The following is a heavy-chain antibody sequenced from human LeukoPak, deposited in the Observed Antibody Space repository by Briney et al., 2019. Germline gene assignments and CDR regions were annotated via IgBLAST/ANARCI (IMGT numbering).Heavy chain of an antibody. V-gene: IGHV3-9*01. D-gene: IGHD5-18*01. CDR3: AREPSDTAFDY. Sequence: GGSLRLSCAASGFTFDDYAMHWVRQAAGKGLEWVSGISWNSGSIGYADSVKGRFTISRDNAKNSLYLQMNSLRAEDTALYYCAREPSDTAFDYWGQGTLVTVSS. CDR1: GFTFDDYA. J-gene: IGHJ4*02. CDR2: ISWNSGSI.